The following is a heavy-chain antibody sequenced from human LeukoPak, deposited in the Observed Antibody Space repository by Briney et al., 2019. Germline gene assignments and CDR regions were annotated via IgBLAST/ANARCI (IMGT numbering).Heavy chain of an antibody. CDR2: ISGSGGST. Sequence: GGSLRLSCAASGFTFSSSATSWVRQAPGKGLEWVSAISGSGGSTYYADSVKGRFTISRDNSKNTLFLQMSSLTAEDTAFYYCAKGGAGVYDYCGQGTLVTVSS. CDR1: GFTFSSSA. CDR3: AKGGAGVYDY. D-gene: IGHD6-6*01. J-gene: IGHJ4*02. V-gene: IGHV3-23*01.